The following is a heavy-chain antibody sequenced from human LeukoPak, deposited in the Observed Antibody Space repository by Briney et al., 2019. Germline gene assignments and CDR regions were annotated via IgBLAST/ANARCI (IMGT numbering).Heavy chain of an antibody. CDR2: IKQDGSEK. J-gene: IGHJ3*01. D-gene: IGHD5-12*01. CDR1: GFTFSSYW. Sequence: GGSLRLSCAASGFTFSSYWMSWVRQGPGKGLEWVTNIKQDGSEKYYVDSVKGRFTISRDNAKNSLYLQMNSLRAEDTAVYFCARDNGGYDHDFDLWGQGTMVTVSP. CDR3: ARDNGGYDHDFDL. V-gene: IGHV3-7*01.